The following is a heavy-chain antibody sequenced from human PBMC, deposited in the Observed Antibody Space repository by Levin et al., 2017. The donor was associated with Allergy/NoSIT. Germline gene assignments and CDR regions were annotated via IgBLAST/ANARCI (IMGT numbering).Heavy chain of an antibody. J-gene: IGHJ4*02. Sequence: GGSLRLSCATSGFTFRDYGMTWVRQAPGKGLEWVSGISASGTSAYYADSVKGRFTISRDNSKKTLYLQMNGLRAEDTAIYYCAKDPYSSSPGTPEDWGQGALVTVSS. CDR3: AKDPYSSSPGTPED. D-gene: IGHD6-6*01. CDR2: ISASGTSA. V-gene: IGHV3-23*01. CDR1: GFTFRDYG.